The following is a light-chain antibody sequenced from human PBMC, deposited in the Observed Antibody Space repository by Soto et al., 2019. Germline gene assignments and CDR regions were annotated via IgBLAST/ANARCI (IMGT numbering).Light chain of an antibody. CDR3: QQRSNWLPVT. J-gene: IGKJ4*01. Sequence: EIVLTQSPATLSSSPGERATLSCRASQSVSSYLAWYQQKPGQAPRLLIYDASNRATGIPARFSGSGSGTDFTLTISSLEPEDFAVYYCQQRSNWLPVTFGGGTKVEIK. V-gene: IGKV3-11*01. CDR1: QSVSSY. CDR2: DAS.